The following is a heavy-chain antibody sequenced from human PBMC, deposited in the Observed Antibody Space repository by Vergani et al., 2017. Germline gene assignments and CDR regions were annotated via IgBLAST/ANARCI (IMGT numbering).Heavy chain of an antibody. CDR1: GASIRSSNYY. J-gene: IGHJ4*02. V-gene: IGHV4-30-4*08. CDR3: ARGVLRYFDWLFDYFDD. Sequence: QLQESGPGLVKPSATLSLTCSVSGASIRSSNYYWSWIRQPPGKGLEWIGYIYYSGSTYYNPSLKSRVSISVDTSKNQFSLKLSSVTAADTAVYYCARGVLRYFDWLFDYFDDWGQGTLVTVSS. CDR2: IYYSGST. D-gene: IGHD3-9*01.